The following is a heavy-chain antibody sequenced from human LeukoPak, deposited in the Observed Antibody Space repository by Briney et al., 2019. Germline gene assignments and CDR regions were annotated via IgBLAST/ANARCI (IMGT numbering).Heavy chain of an antibody. D-gene: IGHD6-13*01. CDR3: AGGSSSWYWGY. CDR1: GGSFSGYY. Sequence: PSETLSLTCAVYGGSFSGYYWSWIRQPPGKGLEWIGEINHSGSTNYNPSLKSQVTISVDTSKNQFSLKLSSVTAADTAVYYCAGGSSSWYWGYWGQGTLVTVSS. V-gene: IGHV4-34*01. CDR2: INHSGST. J-gene: IGHJ4*02.